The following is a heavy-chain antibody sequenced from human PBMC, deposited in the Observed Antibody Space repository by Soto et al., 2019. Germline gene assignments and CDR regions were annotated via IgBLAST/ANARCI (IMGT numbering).Heavy chain of an antibody. CDR1: GGSISRYY. CDR3: ARDLWGYCGTDCYPLDV. V-gene: IGHV4-59*01. CDR2: MHNTGST. D-gene: IGHD2-21*02. Sequence: SETLSLNCTVSGGSISRYYWSGVGEAPGKGLEWIGYMHNTGSTVYHPSFKSRVTISVDTSKNQFSLKLNSVTAADTAVYYCARDLWGYCGTDCYPLDVWGQGTTVTVS. J-gene: IGHJ6*02.